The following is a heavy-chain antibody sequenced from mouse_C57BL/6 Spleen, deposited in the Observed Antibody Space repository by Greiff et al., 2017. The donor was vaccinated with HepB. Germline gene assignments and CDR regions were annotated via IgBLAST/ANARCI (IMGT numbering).Heavy chain of an antibody. CDR1: GFTFSSYG. Sequence: EVKVVESGGDLVKPGGSLKLSCAASGFTFSSYGMSWVRQTPDKRLEWVATISSGGSYTYYPDSVKGRFTISRDNAKNTLYLQMSSLKSEDTAMYYWARIYYDYDEGDYYAMDYWGQGTSVTVSS. J-gene: IGHJ4*01. D-gene: IGHD2-4*01. V-gene: IGHV5-6*01. CDR3: ARIYYDYDEGDYYAMDY. CDR2: ISSGGSYT.